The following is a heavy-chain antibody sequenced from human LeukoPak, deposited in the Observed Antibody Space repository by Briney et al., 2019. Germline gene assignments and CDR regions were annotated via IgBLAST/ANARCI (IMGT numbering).Heavy chain of an antibody. CDR2: ISGSGGST. D-gene: IGHD6-13*01. CDR1: GFTFNIYA. V-gene: IGHV3-23*01. CDR3: AKDRRIAAAYLFDY. Sequence: GGSLSLSCAASGFTFNIYAMSWVRQAPGKGLEWVAGISGSGGSTGYADSVRGRFTISRDNSKNTLYLHMNSLRAEDTAVYYCAKDRRIAAAYLFDYWGQGTLVSVSS. J-gene: IGHJ4*02.